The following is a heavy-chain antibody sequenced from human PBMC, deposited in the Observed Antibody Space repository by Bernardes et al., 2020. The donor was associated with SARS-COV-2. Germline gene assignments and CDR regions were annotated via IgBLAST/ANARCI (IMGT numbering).Heavy chain of an antibody. CDR2: ISSSSSYT. CDR3: ARVGSGDIPAARAFDI. D-gene: IGHD2-2*01. CDR1: GFTFSDYY. J-gene: IGHJ3*02. V-gene: IGHV3-11*06. Sequence: GGSLRLSCAASGFTFSDYYMSWIHQAPGKGLEWVSYISSSSSYTNYADSVKGRFTISRDNAKNSLYLQMNSLRAEDTAVYYCARVGSGDIPAARAFDIWGQGTMVTVSS.